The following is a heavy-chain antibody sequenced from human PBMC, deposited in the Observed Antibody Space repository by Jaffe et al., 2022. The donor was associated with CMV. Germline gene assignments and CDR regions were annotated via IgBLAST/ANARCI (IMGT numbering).Heavy chain of an antibody. CDR3: ARRSIAARELYYYYYGMDV. CDR2: IYYSGST. CDR1: GGSISSSSYY. J-gene: IGHJ6*02. V-gene: IGHV4-39*01. D-gene: IGHD6-6*01. Sequence: QLQLQESGPGLVKPSETLSLTCTVSGGSISSSSYYWGWIRQPPGKGLEWIGSIYYSGSTYYNPSLKSRVTISVDTSKNQFSLKLSSVTAADTAVYYCARRSIAARELYYYYYGMDVWGQGTTVTVSS.